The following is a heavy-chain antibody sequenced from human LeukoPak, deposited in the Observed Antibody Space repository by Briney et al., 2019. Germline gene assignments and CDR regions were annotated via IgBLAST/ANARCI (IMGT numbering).Heavy chain of an antibody. D-gene: IGHD4-11*01. J-gene: IGHJ6*03. CDR1: GYTFTSYD. V-gene: IGHV1-8*01. CDR3: ARPYSNYDYYYYMDV. CDR2: MNPNSGNT. Sequence: ASVKVSCKASGYTFTSYDINWVRQATGQGLEWMGWMNPNSGNTGYAQKFQGRVNMTRNTSISTAYMELSSLRSEDTAVYYCARPYSNYDYYYYMDVWGKGTTVTVSS.